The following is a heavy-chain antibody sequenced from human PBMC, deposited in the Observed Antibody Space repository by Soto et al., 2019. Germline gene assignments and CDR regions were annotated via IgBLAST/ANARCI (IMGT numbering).Heavy chain of an antibody. J-gene: IGHJ4*02. CDR3: AKGNAYCTNRICYFAY. CDR1: GFTFSSFG. Sequence: PGGSLRLSCAASGFTFSSFGMHWVRQAPGKGPEWVAVVSYDGSNKYYVDSVKGRFTISRDNSKNTLDLQMNSLRVEDTAVYYCAKGNAYCTNRICYFAYWGQGTSVTVSS. V-gene: IGHV3-30*18. D-gene: IGHD2-8*01. CDR2: VSYDGSNK.